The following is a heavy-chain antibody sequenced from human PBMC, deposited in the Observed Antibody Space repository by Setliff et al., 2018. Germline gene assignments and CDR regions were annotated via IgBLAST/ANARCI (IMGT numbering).Heavy chain of an antibody. V-gene: IGHV4-61*09. CDR1: GDSINSRTNY. J-gene: IGHJ4*02. CDR2: IYASWST. Sequence: SETLSRTCTVSGDSINSRTNYWSWIRQPAGKGPEWIGHIYASWSTNYNPSLKSRVTISRDTSKNQFSLKLSSVTASDTALYYCAIGGGYCYFFDCFPFDNWGQGFLVTVSS. CDR3: AIGGGYCYFFDCFPFDN. D-gene: IGHD3-16*02.